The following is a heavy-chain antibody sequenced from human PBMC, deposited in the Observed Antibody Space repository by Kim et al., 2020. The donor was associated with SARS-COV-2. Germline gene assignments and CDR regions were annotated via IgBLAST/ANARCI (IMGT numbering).Heavy chain of an antibody. CDR3: ARDSGYDSWANRYYYYGMDV. CDR1: GFTFSSYE. Sequence: GGSLRLSCAASGFTFSSYEMNWVRQAPGKGLEWVSYISSSGSTIYYADSVKGRFTISRDNAKNSLYLQMNSLRAEDTAVYYCARDSGYDSWANRYYYYGMDVWGQGTTVTVSS. CDR2: ISSSGSTI. D-gene: IGHD5-12*01. V-gene: IGHV3-48*03. J-gene: IGHJ6*02.